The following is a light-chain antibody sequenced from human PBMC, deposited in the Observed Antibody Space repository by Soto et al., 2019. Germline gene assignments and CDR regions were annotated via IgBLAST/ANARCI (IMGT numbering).Light chain of an antibody. V-gene: IGLV2-14*01. CDR2: EVN. J-gene: IGLJ1*01. CDR1: SSDVGGYTY. CDR3: SSYTSSSTLYV. Sequence: QSALTQPASVSGSPRQSSTISCTGASSDVGGYTYVSWYQQHPGKAPKLIIYEVNNRPSGVSHRFSGSKSGNTAPLTISGLQAEDEADYYCSSYTSSSTLYVFGTGTKVTVL.